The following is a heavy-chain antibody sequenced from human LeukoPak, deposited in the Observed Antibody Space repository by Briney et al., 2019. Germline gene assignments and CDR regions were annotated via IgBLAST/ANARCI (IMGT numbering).Heavy chain of an antibody. J-gene: IGHJ5*02. V-gene: IGHV4-59*08. CDR1: GGSISSYY. CDR3: ARHSSATGRFDP. D-gene: IGHD3-22*01. Sequence: PSETLSLTCTVSGGSISSYYWSWIRQPPGKGLEWIGYIYYSGSTNYNSSLKSRVTISVDTSKNLFSLKLSSVTAADTAVYYCARHSSATGRFDPWGQGTLVTVSS. CDR2: IYYSGST.